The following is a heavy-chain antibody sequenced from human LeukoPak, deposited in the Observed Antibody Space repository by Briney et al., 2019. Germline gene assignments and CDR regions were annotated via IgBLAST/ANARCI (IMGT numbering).Heavy chain of an antibody. CDR1: GFTFDDYA. D-gene: IGHD6-13*01. CDR3: ARLNSSSWYRFVFDY. V-gene: IGHV3-9*01. Sequence: PGGSLRLSCAASGFTFDDYAMHWVRQAPGKGLEWVSGISWNSGSIGYADSVKGRFTISRDNAKNSLYLQMNSLRAEDTAVYYCARLNSSSWYRFVFDYWGQGTLVTVSS. CDR2: ISWNSGSI. J-gene: IGHJ4*02.